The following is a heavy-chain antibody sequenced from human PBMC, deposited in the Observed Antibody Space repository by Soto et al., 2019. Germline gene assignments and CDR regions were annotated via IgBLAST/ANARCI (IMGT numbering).Heavy chain of an antibody. CDR2: IYPGDSDT. V-gene: IGHV5-51*01. CDR1: GYSFTSYW. CDR3: ARLRPSNWGYGDAFDI. J-gene: IGHJ3*02. D-gene: IGHD7-27*01. Sequence: GESLKISCKGSGYSFTSYWIGWVRQMPGKGLEWMGIIYPGDSDTRYSPSFQGQVTISADKSISTAYLQWSSLKASDTAMYCCARLRPSNWGYGDAFDIWGQGTMVTVSS.